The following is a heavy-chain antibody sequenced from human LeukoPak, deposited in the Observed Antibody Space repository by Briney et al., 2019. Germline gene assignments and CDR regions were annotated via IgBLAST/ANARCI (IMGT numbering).Heavy chain of an antibody. V-gene: IGHV3-53*05. Sequence: GGSLRLSCAASEFSVGSNYMTWVRQAPGKGLEWVSLIYSGGSTYYADSVKGRFTISRDNAKNSLYLQMNSLRAEDTALYYCAKDTAYYYDSSGYFDYWGQGTLVTVSS. CDR3: AKDTAYYYDSSGYFDY. J-gene: IGHJ4*02. D-gene: IGHD3-22*01. CDR1: EFSVGSNY. CDR2: IYSGGST.